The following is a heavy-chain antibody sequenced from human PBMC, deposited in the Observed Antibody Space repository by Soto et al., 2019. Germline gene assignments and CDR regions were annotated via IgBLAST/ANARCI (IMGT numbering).Heavy chain of an antibody. Sequence: QVQLVQSGAEVKKPGSSVKVSCKASGGTFSSYTISWVRQAPGQGLEWMGRIIPILGIANYAQKFQGRVTITADKSTSTAYMELSSLRSEDTAVYYCASEDTVTTPCFDYWGQGTLVTVSS. D-gene: IGHD4-17*01. CDR1: GGTFSSYT. CDR3: ASEDTVTTPCFDY. V-gene: IGHV1-69*02. CDR2: IIPILGIA. J-gene: IGHJ4*02.